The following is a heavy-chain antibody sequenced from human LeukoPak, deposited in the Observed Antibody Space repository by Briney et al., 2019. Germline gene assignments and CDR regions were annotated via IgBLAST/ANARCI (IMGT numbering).Heavy chain of an antibody. CDR1: GFTFSSYS. CDR3: ARIPYSSSWSGDYFDY. Sequence: GGSLRLSSAASGFTFSSYSMNWVRQAPGKGLEWVSSISSSSSYIYYADSVKGRFTISRDNAKNSLYLQMNSLRAEDTAVYYCARIPYSSSWSGDYFDYWGQGTLVTVSS. CDR2: ISSSSSYI. D-gene: IGHD6-13*01. V-gene: IGHV3-21*01. J-gene: IGHJ4*02.